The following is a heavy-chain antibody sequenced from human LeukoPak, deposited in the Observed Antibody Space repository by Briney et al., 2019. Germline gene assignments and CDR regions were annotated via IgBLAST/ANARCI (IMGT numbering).Heavy chain of an antibody. V-gene: IGHV4-39*01. CDR3: ARHASVSGNWPRPLDY. D-gene: IGHD3-3*01. CDR1: GGSISSNSYY. Sequence: SETLSLTCTVSGGSISSNSYYWGWVRQPPGKGLEWIANIYYSGSTYYSPSLRSRVTISVDTSKNQFSLKLTSVTAADTAVYYCARHASVSGNWPRPLDYWGQGSLVTVSS. CDR2: IYYSGST. J-gene: IGHJ4*02.